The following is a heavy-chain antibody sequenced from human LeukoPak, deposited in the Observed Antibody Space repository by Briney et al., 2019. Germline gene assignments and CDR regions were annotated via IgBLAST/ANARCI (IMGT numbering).Heavy chain of an antibody. Sequence: ASVKVSCKASGYTFTSYYMHWARQAPGQGLEWMGIINPSGGSTSYAQKFQGRVTMTRDTSTSTVYMELSSLRSEDTAVYYCARLGGYSYGWPAFDIWGQGTMVTVSS. V-gene: IGHV1-46*01. CDR2: INPSGGST. CDR1: GYTFTSYY. D-gene: IGHD5-18*01. J-gene: IGHJ3*02. CDR3: ARLGGYSYGWPAFDI.